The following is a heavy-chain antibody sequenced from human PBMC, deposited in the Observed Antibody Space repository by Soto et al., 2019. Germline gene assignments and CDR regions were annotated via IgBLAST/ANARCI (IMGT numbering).Heavy chain of an antibody. CDR1: GGSVTTDVFH. V-gene: IGHV4-31*03. Sequence: QVQLQESGPGLVKPSETLSLTCTVSGGSVTTDVFHWNWIRQHPGKGLEWIGYISHNGRTYYNPSLGGRLSFSLDTSKNLFSLRLTSVTAADTAIYYCARHLSGDYPISSWFDPWGQGTLVTVSA. J-gene: IGHJ5*02. D-gene: IGHD4-17*01. CDR3: ARHLSGDYPISSWFDP. CDR2: ISHNGRT.